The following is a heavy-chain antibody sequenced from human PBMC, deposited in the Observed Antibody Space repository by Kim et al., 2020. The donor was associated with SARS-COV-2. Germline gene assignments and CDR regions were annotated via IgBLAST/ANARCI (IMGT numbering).Heavy chain of an antibody. V-gene: IGHV1-69*06. Sequence: SVKVSCKASGGTFSSYAISWVRQAPGQGLEWMGGIIPIFGTANYAQKFQGRVTITADKSTSTAYMELSSLRSEDTAVYYCARGDLYCSGGSCRLGGRYYYYGMDVWGQGTTVTVSS. J-gene: IGHJ6*02. CDR1: GGTFSSYA. CDR3: ARGDLYCSGGSCRLGGRYYYYGMDV. CDR2: IIPIFGTA. D-gene: IGHD2-15*01.